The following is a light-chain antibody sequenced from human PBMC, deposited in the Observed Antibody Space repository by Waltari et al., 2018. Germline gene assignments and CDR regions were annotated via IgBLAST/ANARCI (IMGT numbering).Light chain of an antibody. CDR1: SSTIGHFS. V-gene: IGLV1-47*01. CDR2: RDI. Sequence: QSVLTQPPSATGNPGQRITLPCSGTSSTIGHFSVSWYQHLPGTAPKLLIHRDIQRPSGVPDRCSGSKSGTSASLAISWLRSEEEADYYCAAWDASLIGVFGGGTKVTVL. J-gene: IGLJ3*02. CDR3: AAWDASLIGV.